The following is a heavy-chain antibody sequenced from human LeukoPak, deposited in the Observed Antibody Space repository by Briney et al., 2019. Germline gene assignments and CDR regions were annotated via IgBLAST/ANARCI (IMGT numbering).Heavy chain of an antibody. V-gene: IGHV1-2*02. CDR3: ARDSARYYDSSGYYYDY. CDR2: INPNSGGT. CDR1: GYTFTGYY. Sequence: ASVKVSCKASGYTFTGYYMHWVRQAPGQGLEWMGWINPNSGGTNYAQKFQGRVTMTRDTPISTAYMELSRLRSDDTAVYYCARDSARYYDSSGYYYDYWGQGTLVTVSS. D-gene: IGHD3-22*01. J-gene: IGHJ4*02.